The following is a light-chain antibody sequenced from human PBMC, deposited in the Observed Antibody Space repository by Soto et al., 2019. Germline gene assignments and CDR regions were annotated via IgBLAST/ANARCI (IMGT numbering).Light chain of an antibody. CDR2: DVT. CDR3: SSYTSISTYV. CDR1: SSDVGGYNF. J-gene: IGLJ1*01. V-gene: IGLV2-14*01. Sequence: QSALTQPASVSGSPGQSITISCTGTSSDVGGYNFVSWYQQHPDKAPKLMIYDVTNRLSGVSNRFSGSKSGNTASLTISGIQAEDEADYYCSSYTSISTYVFGTGTKVTVL.